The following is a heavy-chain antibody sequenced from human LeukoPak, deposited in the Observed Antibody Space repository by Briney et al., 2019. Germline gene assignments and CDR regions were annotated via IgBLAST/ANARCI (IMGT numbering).Heavy chain of an antibody. J-gene: IGHJ4*02. V-gene: IGHV3-7*03. Sequence: QPGGSLRLSCAGAGFTFSSYWMSWVRLAPGKGLEWVANIKEDGSEKNYVDSVKGRFTISRDNAKNSLYLQMNSLRAEDTAVYYCARGGWALCWGQGTLVTVSS. CDR1: GFTFSSYW. D-gene: IGHD1-26*01. CDR3: ARGGWALC. CDR2: IKEDGSEK.